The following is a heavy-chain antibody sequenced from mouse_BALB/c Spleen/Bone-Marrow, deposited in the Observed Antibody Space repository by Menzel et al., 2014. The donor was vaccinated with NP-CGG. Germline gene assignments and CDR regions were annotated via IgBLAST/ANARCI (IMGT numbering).Heavy chain of an antibody. CDR3: ARGGGYDGFAY. Sequence: VQLQQSGPELVKPGASVKMSCKASGYTFTSYVMHWVKQKPGQGLEWIGYINPYNDGTKYNEKFKGKATLTSDKSSSTAYMELSSLTSEDSAVYHCARGGGYDGFAYWGQGTLVTVSA. CDR2: INPYNDGT. J-gene: IGHJ3*01. D-gene: IGHD2-14*01. V-gene: IGHV1-14*01. CDR1: GYTFTSYV.